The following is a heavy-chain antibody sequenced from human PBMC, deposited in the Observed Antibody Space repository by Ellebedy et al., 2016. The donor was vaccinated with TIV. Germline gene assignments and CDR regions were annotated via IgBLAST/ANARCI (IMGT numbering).Heavy chain of an antibody. CDR2: ISDSGSMI. Sequence: GGSLRLXCAASGFSSSDYYISWIRQAPGKGLEWVSYISDSGSMIHYADSVKGRFTISRDNSKNSLYLQMNNLRAEDTAVYYRARISSGRSFYGMDVWGQGTTVTVSS. J-gene: IGHJ6*02. CDR3: ARISSGRSFYGMDV. CDR1: GFSSSDYY. V-gene: IGHV3-11*01. D-gene: IGHD6-19*01.